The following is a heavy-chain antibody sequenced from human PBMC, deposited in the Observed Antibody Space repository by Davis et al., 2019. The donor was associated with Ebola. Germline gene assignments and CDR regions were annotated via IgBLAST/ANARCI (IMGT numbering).Heavy chain of an antibody. J-gene: IGHJ6*02. V-gene: IGHV3-74*01. CDR2: INSDGSST. CDR1: GFTFSSYW. CDR3: ARVNSGSYHGYYYYYYGMDV. Sequence: PGGSLRLSCAASGFTFSSYWMHWVRQAPGKGLVWVSRINSDGSSTSYADSVKGRFTISRDNAKNTLYLQMNSLRAEDTAVYYCARVNSGSYHGYYYYYYGMDVWGQGTTVTVSS. D-gene: IGHD1-26*01.